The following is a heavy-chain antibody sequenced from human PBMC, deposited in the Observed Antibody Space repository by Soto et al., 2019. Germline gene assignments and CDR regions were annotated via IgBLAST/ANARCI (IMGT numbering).Heavy chain of an antibody. V-gene: IGHV4-61*01. D-gene: IGHD2-2*02. CDR2: IYYSGNT. J-gene: IGHJ6*02. CDR1: GGSVSSGSYY. Sequence: SETLSLTCIVSGGSVSSGSYYWSWIRQPPGKGLEWIGYIYYSGNTNYNPSLKSRVTISVDTSKNQFSLKLSSVTAADMAVYYCARGVYCSSINCYTEYYYGMDVWGQGTTVTVSS. CDR3: ARGVYCSSINCYTEYYYGMDV.